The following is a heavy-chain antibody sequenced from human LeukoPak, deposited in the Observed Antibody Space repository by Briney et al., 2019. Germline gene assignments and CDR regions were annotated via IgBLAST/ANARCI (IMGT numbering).Heavy chain of an antibody. CDR3: ARDGGRMDV. J-gene: IGHJ6*02. D-gene: IGHD6-25*01. CDR1: GFTFSSYS. V-gene: IGHV3-21*01. CDR2: ISSSSSYI. Sequence: TGGSLRLSCAPSGFTFSSYSTNWVRQAPGKGLEWVSTISSSSSYIYYADSVKGRFTMSRDNAKNSLYLQMNSLRAEDTAVYYCARDGGRMDVWGQGTTVTVSS.